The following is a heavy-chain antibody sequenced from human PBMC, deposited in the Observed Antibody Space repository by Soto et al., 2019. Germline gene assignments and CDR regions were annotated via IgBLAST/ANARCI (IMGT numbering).Heavy chain of an antibody. V-gene: IGHV1-24*01. CDR1: GYTLTELS. Sequence: QVQLVQSGAEVKEPGASVQVSCKVSGYTLTELSIHWVRQAPGNGLEWMGGFDPEDGETLYTQQFQGRVTMTEDTSTDTAYMALCSLRSEDTAVYYCATVYTAAWSTHNYYYMDVWGKGTTVTVSS. CDR3: ATVYTAAWSTHNYYYMDV. J-gene: IGHJ6*03. D-gene: IGHD3-16*01. CDR2: FDPEDGET.